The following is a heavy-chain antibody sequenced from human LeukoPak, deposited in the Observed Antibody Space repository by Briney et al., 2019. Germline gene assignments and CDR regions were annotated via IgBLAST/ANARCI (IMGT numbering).Heavy chain of an antibody. J-gene: IGHJ4*02. V-gene: IGHV4-59*01. CDR3: ARALHPIRGSYQYYFDY. CDR1: GGSISSYY. CDR2: VYYRGNT. Sequence: SETLSLTCTVSGGSISSYYWSWIRQPPGKRLEWIGYVYYRGNTNYNPSLKSRVTISVDASKNQFSLRLSSVTAADTAVYYCARALHPIRGSYQYYFDYWGQGALVTVSS. D-gene: IGHD3-16*02.